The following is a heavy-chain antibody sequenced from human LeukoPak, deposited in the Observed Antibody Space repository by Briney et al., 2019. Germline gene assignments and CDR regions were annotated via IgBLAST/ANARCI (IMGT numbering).Heavy chain of an antibody. CDR3: TRVLKWLQHKYFDY. V-gene: IGHV3-49*04. CDR1: GFTFGDYA. CDR2: IRSKAYGGTT. Sequence: GGSLRLSCTASGFTFGDYAMSWVRQAPGKGLEWVGFIRSKAYGGTTEYAASVKGRFTISRDDSKSIAYLQMNSLKTEDTAVYYCTRVLKWLQHKYFDYWGQGTLVTVSS. D-gene: IGHD5-18*01. J-gene: IGHJ4*02.